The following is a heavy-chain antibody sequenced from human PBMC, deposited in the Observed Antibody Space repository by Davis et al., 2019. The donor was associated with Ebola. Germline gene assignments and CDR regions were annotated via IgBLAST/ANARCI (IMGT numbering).Heavy chain of an antibody. CDR2: IYSGGST. CDR3: ARTDGYRFGWFDP. D-gene: IGHD5-24*01. J-gene: IGHJ5*02. CDR1: GFTVSSNY. Sequence: GESLKISCAASGFTVSSNYMSCVRQAPGKGLEWVSVIYSGGSTYYADSVKGRFTISRHNSKNTLYLQMNSLRAEDTAVYYCARTDGYRFGWFDPWGQGTLVTVSS. V-gene: IGHV3-53*04.